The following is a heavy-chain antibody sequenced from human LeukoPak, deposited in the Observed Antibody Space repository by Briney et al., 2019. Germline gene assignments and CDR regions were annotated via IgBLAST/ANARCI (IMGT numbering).Heavy chain of an antibody. D-gene: IGHD3-9*01. J-gene: IGHJ3*02. CDR3: ARDTYDILTGYYKWAFDI. CDR2: ISSSSSYI. Sequence: GGSLRLSCAASGFTFSSYTTNWVRQAPGKGLEWVSSISSSSSYIYYADSVKGRFTISRDNAKNSLYLQMNSLRAEDTAVYYCARDTYDILTGYYKWAFDIWGQGTMVTVSS. V-gene: IGHV3-21*06. CDR1: GFTFSSYT.